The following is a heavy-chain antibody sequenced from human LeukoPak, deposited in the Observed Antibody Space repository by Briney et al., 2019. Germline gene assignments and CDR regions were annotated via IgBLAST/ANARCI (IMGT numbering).Heavy chain of an antibody. CDR1: GGSFSGYY. V-gene: IGHV4-34*01. J-gene: IGHJ4*02. CDR2: INHSGST. D-gene: IGHD6-19*01. Sequence: SETLSLTCAVYGGSFSGYYWSWIRQPPGKGLEWIGEINHSGSTNYNPSLKSRVTISVDTSKNQFSLKLSSVTAADTAVYYCAKKGGSSGRYDYLDYWGQGTLVTVSS. CDR3: AKKGGSSGRYDYLDY.